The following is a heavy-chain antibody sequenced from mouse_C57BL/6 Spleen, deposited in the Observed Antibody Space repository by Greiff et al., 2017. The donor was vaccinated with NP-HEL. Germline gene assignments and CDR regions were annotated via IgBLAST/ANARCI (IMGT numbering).Heavy chain of an antibody. CDR3: TGATVAVLDY. CDR1: GYTFTSYW. D-gene: IGHD1-1*01. Sequence: VQLKQSGTVLARPGASVKMSCKTSGYTFTSYWMHWVKQRPGQGLEWIGAFHPGNGDTRYKQKFKGKATLTAVTSSRPAYVELRSLINSDSAVYYCTGATVAVLDYWGQGTSLTVSS. V-gene: IGHV1-5*01. J-gene: IGHJ2*02. CDR2: FHPGNGDT.